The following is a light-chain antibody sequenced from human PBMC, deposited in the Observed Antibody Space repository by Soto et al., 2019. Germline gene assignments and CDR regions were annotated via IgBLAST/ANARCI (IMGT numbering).Light chain of an antibody. J-gene: IGKJ1*01. V-gene: IGKV1-5*01. CDR3: QQYYSYPRT. Sequence: DIQMTQSPSTLSASVGDRVTITCRASQSISTWLAWYQQKPGKAPKLLIYDASSLESGVPSRFSGSGSGTEFTLTISSLQPEDFASYYCQQYYSYPRTFGQGTKVDIK. CDR2: DAS. CDR1: QSISTW.